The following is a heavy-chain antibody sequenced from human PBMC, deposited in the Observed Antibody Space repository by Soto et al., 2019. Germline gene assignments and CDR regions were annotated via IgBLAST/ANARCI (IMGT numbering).Heavy chain of an antibody. Sequence: EVQLLESGGGLVQPGGSLRLSCAASGFTFRNYAMTWVRQAPGKGLEWVSIISGSGGSTYYVDSVKGRFTISRDNSKNMLYLQMNSLRGEDTAVYYCAKDGEVGFLEWLLSHWGQGTLVTVSS. CDR1: GFTFRNYA. V-gene: IGHV3-23*01. D-gene: IGHD3-3*02. CDR3: AKDGEVGFLEWLLSH. J-gene: IGHJ4*02. CDR2: ISGSGGST.